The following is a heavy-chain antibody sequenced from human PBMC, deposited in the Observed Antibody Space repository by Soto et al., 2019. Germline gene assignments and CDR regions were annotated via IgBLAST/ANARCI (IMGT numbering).Heavy chain of an antibody. V-gene: IGHV4-31*03. CDR2: IYYSGST. CDR1: GGSISSGGYY. CDR3: ARTDVLRYFDLDY. J-gene: IGHJ4*02. Sequence: TLSLTCTVSGGSISSGGYYWSWIRQHPGKGLEWIGYIYYSGSTYYNPSLKSRVTISVDTSKNQFSLKLSSMTAADTAVYYCARTDVLRYFDLDYWGQGTLVTVSS. D-gene: IGHD3-9*01.